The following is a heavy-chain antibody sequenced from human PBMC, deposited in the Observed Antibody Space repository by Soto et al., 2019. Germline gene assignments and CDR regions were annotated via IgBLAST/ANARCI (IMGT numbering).Heavy chain of an antibody. CDR1: GFTFDDYT. V-gene: IGHV3-43*01. J-gene: IGHJ6*02. CDR2: ISWDGGST. CDR3: AKDISPQGVIISYGMDV. Sequence: GGSLRLSCAASGFTFDDYTMHWVRQAPGKGLEWVSLISWDGGSTYYADSVKGRFTISRDNSKNSLYLQMNSLRTEDTALCYCAKDISPQGVIISYGMDVWGQGTTVTVSS. D-gene: IGHD3-10*01.